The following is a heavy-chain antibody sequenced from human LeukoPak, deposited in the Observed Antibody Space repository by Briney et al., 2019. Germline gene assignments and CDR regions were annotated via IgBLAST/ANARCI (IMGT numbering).Heavy chain of an antibody. D-gene: IGHD4-17*01. CDR3: ARDSPKLRHLDP. Sequence: SETLSLTCTVSGGSISSYYLSWIRQPAGKGLEWIGRIYTSGSTNYNPSLKSRVTMSVDTSKNQFSLKLSSVTAADTAVYYCARDSPKLRHLDPWGQGTLVTVSS. V-gene: IGHV4-4*07. J-gene: IGHJ5*02. CDR1: GGSISSYY. CDR2: IYTSGST.